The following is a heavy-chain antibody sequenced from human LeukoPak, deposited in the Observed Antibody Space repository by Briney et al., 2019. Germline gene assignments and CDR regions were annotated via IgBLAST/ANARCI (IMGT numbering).Heavy chain of an antibody. J-gene: IGHJ3*02. CDR3: ARSLYCGGDCYPQRDAFDI. D-gene: IGHD2-21*02. Sequence: ASVKVSCKASGYIFTGYYMYWVRQAPGQGLEWMERINPNSGGTNYAQKIQGRVTMTRDTSISTAYMELSRLRSDDTAVYYCARSLYCGGDCYPQRDAFDIWGQGTMVTVSS. CDR2: INPNSGGT. CDR1: GYIFTGYY. V-gene: IGHV1-2*06.